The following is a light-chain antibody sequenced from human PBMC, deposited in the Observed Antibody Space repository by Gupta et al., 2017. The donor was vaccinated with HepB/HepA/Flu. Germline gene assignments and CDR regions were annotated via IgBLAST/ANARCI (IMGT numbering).Light chain of an antibody. CDR3: QQHNNWPPLT. CDR2: GAS. CDR1: QSVSSN. Sequence: EIVMTQSPATLSVSPGERATLSCRASQSVSSNLAWYQQKPGQAPRLLIYGASTRATGIPARVSGSGSGTEFTLTISSLQSEDFAVYYCQQHNNWPPLTFGGGTKVEIK. J-gene: IGKJ4*01. V-gene: IGKV3-15*01.